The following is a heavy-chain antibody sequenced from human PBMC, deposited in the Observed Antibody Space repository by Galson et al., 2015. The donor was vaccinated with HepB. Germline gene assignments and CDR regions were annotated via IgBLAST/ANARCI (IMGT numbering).Heavy chain of an antibody. Sequence: SLRLSCAASGFTFSVYAMSWVRQAPREGLQWVSTISDSGGDTFYADPVKGRFTISRDNSQNTLYLHLNNLRPEDTALYYCAKTEASAGTVPWFGPWGQGTLVTVSS. J-gene: IGHJ5*02. D-gene: IGHD6-13*01. V-gene: IGHV3-23*01. CDR3: AKTEASAGTVPWFGP. CDR1: GFTFSVYA. CDR2: ISDSGGDT.